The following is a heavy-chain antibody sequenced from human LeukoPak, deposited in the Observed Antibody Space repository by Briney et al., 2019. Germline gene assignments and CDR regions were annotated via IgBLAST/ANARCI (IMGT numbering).Heavy chain of an antibody. CDR2: IYHSGKS. CDR1: GYSINNNYY. J-gene: IGHJ4*02. D-gene: IGHD6-19*01. CDR3: ARGSSGWPLGY. Sequence: PSETLSLTCTVSGYSINNNYYWDWVRQPPGKGLEWIASIYHSGKSYYNPALKSRVTISVDTSKNQFSLKLTSVTAADTAVYYCARGSSGWPLGYWGQGTLVTVSS. V-gene: IGHV4-38-2*02.